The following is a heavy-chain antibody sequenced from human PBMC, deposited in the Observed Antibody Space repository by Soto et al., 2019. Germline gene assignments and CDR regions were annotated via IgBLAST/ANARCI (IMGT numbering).Heavy chain of an antibody. J-gene: IGHJ6*02. V-gene: IGHV4-30-4*01. CDR3: ARDRNRHYYGMDV. CDR2: IYYSGDT. CDR1: GGSISNGDNY. Sequence: QVQLQESGPGLVKPSQTLSLTCTVSGGSISNGDNYWSWIRQPPGKGLEWIGYIYYSGDTYYNPSLKSRVTVSVDTSKNQFSLKLSSVTAADTAVYYCARDRNRHYYGMDVWGQGTTVTVFS.